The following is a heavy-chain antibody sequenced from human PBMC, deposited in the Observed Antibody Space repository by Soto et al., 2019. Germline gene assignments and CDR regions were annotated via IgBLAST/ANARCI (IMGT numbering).Heavy chain of an antibody. J-gene: IGHJ4*02. V-gene: IGHV3-74*01. CDR2: INSDGSST. CDR3: AREITIFGPPYFDY. D-gene: IGHD3-3*01. Sequence: PGGSLRLSCAASGFTFSSYWMHWVRQAPGKGLVWVSRINSDGSSTSYADSVKGRFTISRDNSKNTLYLQMNSLRAEDTAVYYCAREITIFGPPYFDYWGQATLVTVSS. CDR1: GFTFSSYW.